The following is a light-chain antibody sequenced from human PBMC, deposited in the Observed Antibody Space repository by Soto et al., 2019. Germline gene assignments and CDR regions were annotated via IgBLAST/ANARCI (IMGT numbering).Light chain of an antibody. CDR2: GES. J-gene: IGKJ2*01. CDR1: QSVSSSY. Sequence: EIVLTQSPGTLSLSPGERATLSCRASQSVSSSYLAWYQQKPGQAPRLLIYGESSRATGIPDRFSGSGSGTDFTITIIRLEPEEFAVYYCHQYGITQYTFGQGTKLEIK. CDR3: HQYGITQYT. V-gene: IGKV3-20*01.